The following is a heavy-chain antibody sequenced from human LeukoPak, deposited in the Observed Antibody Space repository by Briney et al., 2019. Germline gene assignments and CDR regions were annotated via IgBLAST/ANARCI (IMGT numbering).Heavy chain of an antibody. CDR3: ARGRGRFFNRFDP. CDR1: GGSFSGYY. V-gene: IGHV4-34*01. D-gene: IGHD3-3*01. J-gene: IGHJ5*02. CDR2: INHSGST. Sequence: PSETLSLTCAVYGGSFSGYYWSWIRQPPGKGLEWIGEINHSGSTNYNPSLKSRVTISVDTSKNQFSLKLSSVTAADTAVYYCARGRGRFFNRFDPWGQGTLVTVSS.